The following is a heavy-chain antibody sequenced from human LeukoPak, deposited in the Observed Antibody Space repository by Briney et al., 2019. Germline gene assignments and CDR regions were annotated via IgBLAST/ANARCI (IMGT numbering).Heavy chain of an antibody. CDR2: ISSSSSYI. CDR1: GFTFSSYS. V-gene: IGHV3-21*01. D-gene: IGHD6-19*01. J-gene: IGHJ4*02. Sequence: PGGSLRLSCAASGFTFSSYSMNWVRQAPGKGLEWVSSISSSSSYIYYADSVKGRFTISRDNAKNSLYLQMNSLRDEDTAVYYCARDISGWYDSDYQGQGTLVTVSS. CDR3: ARDISGWYDSDY.